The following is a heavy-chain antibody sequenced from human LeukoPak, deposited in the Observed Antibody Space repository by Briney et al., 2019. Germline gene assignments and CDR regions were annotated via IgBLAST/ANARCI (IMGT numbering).Heavy chain of an antibody. CDR1: GFTFSSYA. D-gene: IGHD6-13*01. Sequence: GGSLRLSCAASGFTFSSYAMSWVRQAPGKGLEWVSAISGSGGSTYYADSVKGRFSISRDNSKNTLYLQLNSLRAEDTAVYYCAKRAYSSSWYETFDYWGQGTLVTVSS. CDR2: ISGSGGST. V-gene: IGHV3-23*01. J-gene: IGHJ4*02. CDR3: AKRAYSSSWYETFDY.